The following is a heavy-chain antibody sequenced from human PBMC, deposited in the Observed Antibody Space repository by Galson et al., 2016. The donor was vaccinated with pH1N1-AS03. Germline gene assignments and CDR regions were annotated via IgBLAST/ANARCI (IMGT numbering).Heavy chain of an antibody. V-gene: IGHV4-39*07. J-gene: IGHJ4*02. CDR1: GDSISSTPNY. CDR3: ARHVGGSYPNNLDS. D-gene: IGHD1-26*01. Sequence: ETLSLTCTVSGDSISSTPNYWGWIRQPPGKGLEWIGTIYFRGATYYSPSLKSRVTISIDSSKNLFSLSLSSVTAADTAVYYCARHVGGSYPNNLDSWGQGTLVIVSS. CDR2: IYFRGAT.